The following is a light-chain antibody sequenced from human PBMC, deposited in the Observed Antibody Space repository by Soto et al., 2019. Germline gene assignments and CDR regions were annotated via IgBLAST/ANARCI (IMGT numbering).Light chain of an antibody. Sequence: EIVMTQSPATLSVSPGDRATLSCRASQSVSSNLAWYQQKPGQAPRLLIFGASARATGIPARFSASGSGTECTLTISSLQSEDFAVYYCQQYNNWPRTFGQATKVEIK. CDR1: QSVSSN. V-gene: IGKV3-15*01. CDR3: QQYNNWPRT. J-gene: IGKJ1*01. CDR2: GAS.